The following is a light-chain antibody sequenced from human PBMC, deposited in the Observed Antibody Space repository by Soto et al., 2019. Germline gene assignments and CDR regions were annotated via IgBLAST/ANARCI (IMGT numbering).Light chain of an antibody. V-gene: IGLV1-44*01. CDR2: SNN. CDR3: AAWDDSLNGV. CDR1: SSNIGSNT. Sequence: QAVVTHPPSASGTPGQRVTNSCSGSSSNIGSNTVNWYQQLPGTAPKLLIYSNNQRPSGVPDRFSGSKSGTSASLAISGLQSEDEADYYCAAWDDSLNGVFGGGTKVTVL. J-gene: IGLJ2*01.